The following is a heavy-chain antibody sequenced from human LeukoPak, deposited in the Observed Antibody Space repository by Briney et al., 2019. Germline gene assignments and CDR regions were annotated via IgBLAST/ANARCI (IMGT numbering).Heavy chain of an antibody. V-gene: IGHV3-23*01. CDR3: ARSPGGWFFDF. CDR1: EFTFSSYA. CDR2: ISGSGDTT. J-gene: IGHJ4*02. D-gene: IGHD6-19*01. Sequence: PGGSLRLSCAASEFTFSSYAMNWVRQAPGKGLEWVSLISGSGDTTHYADSVKGRFTIPRDNSENTLYLQMNSLRAEDTALYYCARSPGGWFFDFWGQGALVIVSS.